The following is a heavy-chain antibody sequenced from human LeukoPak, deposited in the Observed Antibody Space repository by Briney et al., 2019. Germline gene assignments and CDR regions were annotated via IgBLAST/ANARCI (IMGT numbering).Heavy chain of an antibody. V-gene: IGHV3-66*01. Sequence: GGSLRLSCAASGFTVSSNYMSWVRQAPGKGLEWVSIIYSGGSTYYADSVKGRFTISRDNSKNTLYLQMTSLRAEDTAVYYCAKDATGGDYYDSSRGYWGQGTLVTVSS. CDR3: AKDATGGDYYDSSRGY. CDR1: GFTVSSNY. D-gene: IGHD3-22*01. J-gene: IGHJ4*02. CDR2: IYSGGST.